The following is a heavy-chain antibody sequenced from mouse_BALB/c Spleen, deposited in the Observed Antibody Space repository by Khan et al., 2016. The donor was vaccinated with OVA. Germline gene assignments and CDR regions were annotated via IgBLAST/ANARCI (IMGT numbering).Heavy chain of an antibody. CDR3: TNGNYGWFAY. Sequence: EVELVESGGGLVKPGGSLKLSCSASGFTFSTFVMSWVRQTPEKRLEWVAIISSAGTYTYFSDSVKGRFTISIDNAKNTLYLQMNRLRSEDTAKYYCTNGNYGWFAYWGQGTLVTVSA. D-gene: IGHD2-1*01. J-gene: IGHJ3*01. V-gene: IGHV5-9-1*01. CDR2: ISSAGTYT. CDR1: GFTFSTFV.